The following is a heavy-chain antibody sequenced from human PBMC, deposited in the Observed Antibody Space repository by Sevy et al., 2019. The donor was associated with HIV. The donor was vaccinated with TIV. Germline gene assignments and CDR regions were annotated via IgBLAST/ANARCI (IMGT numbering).Heavy chain of an antibody. CDR2: IQTSGHT. Sequence: SETLSLTCIVSGDSISTYYWSWIRQSAGRGVEWIGRIQTSGHTNYNPSLKSRVTMSVDTSKNQFSLKLSSVTAADTAVYYCARGLGRGGSGSYFDPWGQGTLVTVSS. CDR1: GDSISTYY. CDR3: ARGLGRGGSGSYFDP. V-gene: IGHV4-4*07. J-gene: IGHJ5*02. D-gene: IGHD3-10*01.